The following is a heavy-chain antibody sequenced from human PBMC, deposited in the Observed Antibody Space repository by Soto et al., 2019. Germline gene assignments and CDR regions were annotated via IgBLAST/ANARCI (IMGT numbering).Heavy chain of an antibody. CDR3: ARDQYDGISHYDEH. J-gene: IGHJ4*02. Sequence: PSETLSLTCSVSGYSINRGYYWGWIRQAPGKGLEWIGSIYHRGATYYAPSLKARAAISLDTSNNRFTLRLTSVTVADTAIYYCARDQYDGISHYDEHWGQGALVTVFS. V-gene: IGHV4-38-2*02. D-gene: IGHD4-17*01. CDR1: GYSINRGYY. CDR2: IYHRGAT.